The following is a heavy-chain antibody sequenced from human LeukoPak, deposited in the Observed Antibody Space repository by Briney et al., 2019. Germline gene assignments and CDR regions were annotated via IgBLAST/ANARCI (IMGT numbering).Heavy chain of an antibody. D-gene: IGHD1-1*01. CDR3: ARDVRRPRGWFDP. V-gene: IGHV4-31*03. J-gene: IGHJ5*02. Sequence: SETLSLTCTVSGGSISSGGYYWSWIRQHPGKGLEWIGYIYYSGSTYYNTSLKSRVTISVDTSENQFSLKLSSVTAADTAVYYCARDVRRPRGWFDPWGQGTLVTVSS. CDR1: GGSISSGGYY. CDR2: IYYSGST.